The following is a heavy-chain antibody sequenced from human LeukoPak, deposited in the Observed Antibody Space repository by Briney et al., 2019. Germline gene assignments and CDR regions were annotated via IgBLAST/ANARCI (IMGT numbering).Heavy chain of an antibody. CDR2: ISGSGDAT. V-gene: IGHV3-23*01. Sequence: GGSLRLSCAASGFNFNNYAMSWVRQAPGKGLEWVSAISGSGDATYYADSVKGRFTISRDNSTNTLYLQLNSLSAEDTAVYYCTNCARAGGYCYYDYWGQGTLVTVSS. J-gene: IGHJ4*02. D-gene: IGHD2-21*02. CDR1: GFNFNNYA. CDR3: TNCARAGGYCYYDY.